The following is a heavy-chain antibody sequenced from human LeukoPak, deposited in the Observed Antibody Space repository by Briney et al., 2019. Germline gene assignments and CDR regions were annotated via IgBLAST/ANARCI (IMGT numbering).Heavy chain of an antibody. Sequence: ASVKVSCKASGYTFTTYIISWVRQAPGQGLEWMGWISAHNGNTNYAQNFQGRITMTTDTSTSTAYMELRSLRSDDTGVYYCARDPHYCSGGSCHEDYYYMDVWGRGTTVTVSS. V-gene: IGHV1-18*01. CDR3: ARDPHYCSGGSCHEDYYYMDV. CDR1: GYTFTTYI. CDR2: ISAHNGNT. J-gene: IGHJ6*03. D-gene: IGHD2-15*01.